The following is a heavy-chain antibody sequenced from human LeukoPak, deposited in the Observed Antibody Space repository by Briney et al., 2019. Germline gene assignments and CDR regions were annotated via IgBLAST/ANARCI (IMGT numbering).Heavy chain of an antibody. Sequence: PSETLSLTCAVSGGSISSGGYSWSWIRQPPGKGLEWIGEINHSGSTNYNPSLKSRVTISVDTSKNQFSLKLSSVTAADTAVYYCARGHGSYWGQGTLVTVSS. J-gene: IGHJ4*02. CDR1: GGSISSGGYS. CDR2: INHSGST. CDR3: ARGHGSY. V-gene: IGHV4-30-2*01.